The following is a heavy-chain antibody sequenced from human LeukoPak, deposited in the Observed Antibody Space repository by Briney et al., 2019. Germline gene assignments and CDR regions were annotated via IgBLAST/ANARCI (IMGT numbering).Heavy chain of an antibody. CDR2: IYSGGST. D-gene: IGHD3-10*01. CDR1: GFTVSSNY. J-gene: IGHJ4*02. Sequence: GGSLRLSCAASGFTVSSNYMSWVRQAPGKGLEWVSVIYSGGSTYYADSVKGRFTISRDNSKNTLYLQMNSLRAEDTAVYYRARERYGCLDYWGQGTLVTVSS. CDR3: ARERYGCLDY. V-gene: IGHV3-66*01.